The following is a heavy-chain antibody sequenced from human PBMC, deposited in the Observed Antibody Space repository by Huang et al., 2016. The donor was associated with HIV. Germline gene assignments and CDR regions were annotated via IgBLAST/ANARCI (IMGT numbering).Heavy chain of an antibody. CDR2: FISSSNSK. V-gene: IGHV3-48*04. Sequence: EVQLVESGGGLVQPGTSLRLSCAASGFTFGDFNMNWVRQAPGKGLEWISYFISSSNSKLYADSVKGRFTISRDNARNSLYLQLKSLRVEDTAVYYCARESCSGGTCYLFDFWGQGVLVTVSS. CDR3: ARESCSGGTCYLFDF. D-gene: IGHD2-15*01. J-gene: IGHJ4*02. CDR1: GFTFGDFN.